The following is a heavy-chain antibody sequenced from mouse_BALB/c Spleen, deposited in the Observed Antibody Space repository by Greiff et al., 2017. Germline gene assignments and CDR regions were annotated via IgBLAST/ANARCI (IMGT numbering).Heavy chain of an antibody. J-gene: IGHJ3*01. D-gene: IGHD2-4*01. CDR3: AKITGFAY. Sequence: EVQLVESGAELVKPGASVKLSCTASGFTFNDSYMHWVKQRPEKGLEWIGRIDPAYGNTKYDPKFQGKATITADTSSNTAYLQLSSLTSEDTTVYYCAKITGFAYWGQGTLVTVSA. CDR1: GFTFNDSY. V-gene: IGHV14-3*02. CDR2: IDPAYGNT.